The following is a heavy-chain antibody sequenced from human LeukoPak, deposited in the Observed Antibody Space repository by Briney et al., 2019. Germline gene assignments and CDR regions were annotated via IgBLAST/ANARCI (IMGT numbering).Heavy chain of an antibody. CDR1: GFTFSDYY. CDR3: AKDGGEGYCSSTSCYFEFCAN. D-gene: IGHD2-2*01. CDR2: ISGSGGST. J-gene: IGHJ4*02. V-gene: IGHV3-23*01. Sequence: HPGGSLRLSCAASGFTFSDYYMSWIRQAPGKGLEWVSAISGSGGSTYYADSVKGRFTISRDNSKNTLYLQMNSLRADDTAVYYCAKDGGEGYCSSTSCYFEFCANWGQGTLVTVSS.